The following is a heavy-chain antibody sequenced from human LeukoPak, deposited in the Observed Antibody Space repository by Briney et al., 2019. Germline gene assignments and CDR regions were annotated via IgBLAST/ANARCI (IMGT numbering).Heavy chain of an antibody. V-gene: IGHV3-21*01. CDR3: ASSRAPYGGYDFDY. Sequence: GESLRLSCAASGFTFSSYSMNWVRQAPGKGLEWVSSISSSSSYIYYADSVKGRFTISRDNAKNSLYLQMNSLRAEDTAVYYCASSRAPYGGYDFDYWGQGTLVTVSS. CDR1: GFTFSSYS. CDR2: ISSSSSYI. J-gene: IGHJ4*02. D-gene: IGHD5-12*01.